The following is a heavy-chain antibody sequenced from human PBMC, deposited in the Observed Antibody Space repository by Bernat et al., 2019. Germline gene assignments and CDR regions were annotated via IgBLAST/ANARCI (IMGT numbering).Heavy chain of an antibody. CDR1: GFSVSSYA. Sequence: GGSGGGGGGGGGGVGLSCAASGFSVSSYALHWVRQAPGKGLEWVAVISYDGSNKYYADSVKGRFTISRDNSKNTLYLQMNSLRAEDTAVYSCARDLHDFWSGYSLPGVYWGQGTLVTVSS. J-gene: IGHJ4*02. CDR2: ISYDGSNK. V-gene: IGHV3-30*01. CDR3: ARDLHDFWSGYSLPGVY. D-gene: IGHD3-3*01.